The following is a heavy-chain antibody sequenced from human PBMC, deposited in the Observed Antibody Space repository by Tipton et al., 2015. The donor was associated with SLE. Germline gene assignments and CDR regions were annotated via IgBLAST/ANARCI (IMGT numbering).Heavy chain of an antibody. Sequence: SLRLSCEASGFTFSTYVMTWVRQTPGQGLECISVIYSGGTSAHYADSVKGRFTVSRDNSKNMLYLQMDSLRADDTAVYFCARFLHIGGYFDLWGQGALVTVAS. V-gene: IGHV3-23*03. CDR3: ARFLHIGGYFDL. CDR2: IYSGGTSA. J-gene: IGHJ4*02. D-gene: IGHD2-21*01. CDR1: GFTFSTYV.